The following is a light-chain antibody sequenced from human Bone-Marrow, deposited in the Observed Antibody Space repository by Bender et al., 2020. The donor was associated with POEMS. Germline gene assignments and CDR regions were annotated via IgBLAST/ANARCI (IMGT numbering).Light chain of an antibody. J-gene: IGLJ2*01. CDR2: EVS. CDR1: SSDVGAYKY. Sequence: QSALTQPPSASGSPGQSVTISCTGTSSDVGAYKYVSWYQQHPGKAPKLMIYEVSKRPSGVSNRFSGSKSGNTASLTISGLQAEDEADYFCGSFTGTGTLVVFGGGTKLTVL. CDR3: GSFTGTGTLVV. V-gene: IGLV2-14*01.